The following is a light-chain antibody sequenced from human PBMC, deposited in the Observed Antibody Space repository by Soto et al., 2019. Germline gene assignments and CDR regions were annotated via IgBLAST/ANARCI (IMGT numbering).Light chain of an antibody. CDR1: QNIDSY. V-gene: IGKV1-39*01. Sequence: DIHMTQSPSSLSASVGDRVTITCRTSQNIDSYLNWYQQRPGKAPSLXSYAASALERGVPSRVSGTGAGTRFTLTISGLQPEDFATYDCQESHSNPGTFGQGTKVDIK. CDR2: AAS. CDR3: QESHSNPGT. J-gene: IGKJ1*01.